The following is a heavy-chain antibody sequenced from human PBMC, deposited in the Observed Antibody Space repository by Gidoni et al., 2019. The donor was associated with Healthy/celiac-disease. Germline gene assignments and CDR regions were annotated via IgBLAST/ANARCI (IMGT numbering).Heavy chain of an antibody. Sequence: EVQLVESGGGLVKPGRSLRLSCTASGFTFGDYAMSWFRQAPGKGLEWVGFIRSKAYGGTTEYAASVKGRFTISRDDSKSIAYLQMNSLKTEDTAVYYCTIVYGDYEAGADYWGQGTLVTVSS. CDR1: GFTFGDYA. D-gene: IGHD4-17*01. CDR2: IRSKAYGGTT. CDR3: TIVYGDYEAGADY. J-gene: IGHJ4*02. V-gene: IGHV3-49*05.